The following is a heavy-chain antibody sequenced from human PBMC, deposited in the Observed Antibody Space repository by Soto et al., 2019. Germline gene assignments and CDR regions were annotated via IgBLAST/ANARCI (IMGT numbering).Heavy chain of an antibody. CDR1: GGSFSGYY. J-gene: IGHJ4*02. D-gene: IGHD2-15*01. CDR2: INHSGST. CDR3: ARDCSGGSCYRRIDY. Sequence: SETLSLTCAVYGGSFSGYYWSWIRQPPGKGLEWIGEINHSGSTNYNPSLKSRVTISVDTSKNQFSLKLSSVTAADTAVYYCARDCSGGSCYRRIDYWGQGTLVTVSS. V-gene: IGHV4-34*01.